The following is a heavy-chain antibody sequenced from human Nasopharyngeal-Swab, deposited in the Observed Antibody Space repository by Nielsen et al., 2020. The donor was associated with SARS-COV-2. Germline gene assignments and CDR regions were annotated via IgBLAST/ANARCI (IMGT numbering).Heavy chain of an antibody. D-gene: IGHD6-6*01. Sequence: GGSLRLSCAASGFTFRSYAMPWVRQAPGKGLEWVAVISYDGSNKYYADSVKGRFTISRDNAKNSLYLQMNSLRAEDTAVYYCARGAPYSSSSGDFDYWGQGTLVTVSS. CDR3: ARGAPYSSSSGDFDY. CDR1: GFTFRSYA. J-gene: IGHJ4*02. CDR2: ISYDGSNK. V-gene: IGHV3-30-3*01.